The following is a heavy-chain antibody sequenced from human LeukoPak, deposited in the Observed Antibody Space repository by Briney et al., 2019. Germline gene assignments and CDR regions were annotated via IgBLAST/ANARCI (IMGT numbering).Heavy chain of an antibody. CDR2: IKEDGSEK. J-gene: IGHJ3*02. CDR3: AAISYLAFDI. CDR1: GGSISSINW. D-gene: IGHD2/OR15-2a*01. V-gene: IGHV3-7*03. Sequence: LSLTCAVSGGSISSINWWSWVRQAPGKGLEWVTNIKEDGSEKDYVDSVKGRFTISRDNAKNSLYLQMNSLRAEDTAVYYCAAISYLAFDIWGQGTVVTVSS.